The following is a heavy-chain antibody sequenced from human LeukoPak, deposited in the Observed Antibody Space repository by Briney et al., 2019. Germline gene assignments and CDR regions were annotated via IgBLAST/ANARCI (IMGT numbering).Heavy chain of an antibody. CDR1: GYTFSSFS. J-gene: IGHJ4*02. V-gene: IGHV3-21*01. Sequence: GGSLRLSCVASGYTFSSFSINWVRQAPGKGLEWVSPISVRSNYIYYADSVRGRFSTSRDDARDSLFLQMNSPRAEDTAVYYCVRLRRNSDTSGYYYYYDFWGQGTLVTVSS. D-gene: IGHD3-22*01. CDR2: ISVRSNYI. CDR3: VRLRRNSDTSGYYYYYDF.